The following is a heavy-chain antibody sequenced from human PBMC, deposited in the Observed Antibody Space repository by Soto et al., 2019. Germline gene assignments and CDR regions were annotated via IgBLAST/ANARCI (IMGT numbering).Heavy chain of an antibody. CDR3: ARIASTGRGWDV. CDR2: IKQDGSEK. CDR1: GFTFSSYW. Sequence: EVQLVESGGGLVQPGGSLRLSCADSGFTFSSYWMSWVRQAPVKGLEWVGNIKQDGSEKNYVDSVKGRFTISRDNAKNSLYLQMNSLRAEDTAVYYCARIASTGRGWDVWGQGTTVVFSS. V-gene: IGHV3-7*01. J-gene: IGHJ6*02. D-gene: IGHD6-13*01.